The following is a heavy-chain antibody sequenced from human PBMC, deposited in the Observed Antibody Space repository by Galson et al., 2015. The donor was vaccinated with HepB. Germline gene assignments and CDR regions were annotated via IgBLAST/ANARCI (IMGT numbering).Heavy chain of an antibody. CDR1: GYTFTSYD. D-gene: IGHD1-26*01. V-gene: IGHV1-8*01. Sequence: SVKVSCKASGYTFTSYDINWVRQATGQGLEWMGWMNPNSGNTGYAQKFQGRVTMTRNTSISTAYMELSSLKTEDTAVYYCTRGASGSYVSFSRYWGQGTLVTVSS. CDR2: MNPNSGNT. CDR3: TRGASGSYVSFSRY. J-gene: IGHJ4*02.